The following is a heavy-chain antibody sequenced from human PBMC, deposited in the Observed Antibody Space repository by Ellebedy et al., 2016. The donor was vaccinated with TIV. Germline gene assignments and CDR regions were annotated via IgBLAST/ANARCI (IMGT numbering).Heavy chain of an antibody. D-gene: IGHD3-16*01. CDR1: GFTFSAYT. CDR3: ARDGCPDSFAYCPYLDS. J-gene: IGHJ4*02. CDR2: IGSGANFM. V-gene: IGHV3-21*01. Sequence: GGSLRLXXAASGFTFSAYTMNWVRQAPGQGLEWVSSIGSGANFMYYADSLKGRFTISRDNAKNSLFLHMSRLRAEDTAVYYCARDGCPDSFAYCPYLDSWGQGTLATVSS.